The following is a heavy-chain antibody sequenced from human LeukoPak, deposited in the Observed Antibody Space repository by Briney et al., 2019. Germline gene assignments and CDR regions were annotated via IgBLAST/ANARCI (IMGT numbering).Heavy chain of an antibody. D-gene: IGHD6-19*01. J-gene: IGHJ4*02. CDR1: GFTFSSYA. CDR3: ARAPPRIAVAGTYFDY. CDR2: ISYDGSNK. Sequence: GGSLRLSCAASGFTFSSYAMHWVRQAPGKGLEWVAVISYDGSNKYYADSVKGRFTISRDNSKNTLYLQMNSLRAEDTAVYYCARAPPRIAVAGTYFDYWGQGTLVTVSS. V-gene: IGHV3-30-3*01.